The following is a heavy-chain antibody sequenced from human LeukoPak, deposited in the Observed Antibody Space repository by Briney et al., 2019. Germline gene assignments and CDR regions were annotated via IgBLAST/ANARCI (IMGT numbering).Heavy chain of an antibody. V-gene: IGHV1-2*02. J-gene: IGHJ4*02. CDR3: ARDLDSSGYYLTY. Sequence: ASVKVSCKASGYTFTGYYMHRVRQAPGQGLEWMGWINPNSGGTNYAQKFQGRVTMTRDTSISTAYMELSRLRSDDTAVYYCARDLDSSGYYLTYWGQGTLVTVSS. D-gene: IGHD3-22*01. CDR2: INPNSGGT. CDR1: GYTFTGYY.